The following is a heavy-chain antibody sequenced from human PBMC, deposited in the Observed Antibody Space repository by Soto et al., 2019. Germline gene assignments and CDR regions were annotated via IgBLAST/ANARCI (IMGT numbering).Heavy chain of an antibody. CDR2: MNPNSGNT. V-gene: IGHV1-8*01. J-gene: IGHJ4*02. CDR3: ARGRGITRLAAY. D-gene: IGHD3-10*01. Sequence: QVQLVQSGAEVKKPGASVKVSCKASGYTFTSYDINWVRQATGQGLEWMGWMNPNSGNTGYAQKVQGRVTMTRNTSISTAYRELSSLRSEATAVYYCARGRGITRLAAYWGQGTLVTVSS. CDR1: GYTFTSYD.